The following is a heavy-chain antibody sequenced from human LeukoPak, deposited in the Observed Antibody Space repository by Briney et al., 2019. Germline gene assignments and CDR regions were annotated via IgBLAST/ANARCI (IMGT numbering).Heavy chain of an antibody. V-gene: IGHV4-30-4*01. CDR1: GGSISSGDYY. D-gene: IGHD3-22*01. Sequence: PSETLSLTCTVSGGSISSGDYYWSWIRQPPGKGLEWIGYIYYSGSTYYNPSLKSRVTISVDTSKNQFSLKLSSVTAADTAVYYCARGRWDSSGHRFDYWGQGTLVTVSS. CDR3: ARGRWDSSGHRFDY. J-gene: IGHJ4*02. CDR2: IYYSGST.